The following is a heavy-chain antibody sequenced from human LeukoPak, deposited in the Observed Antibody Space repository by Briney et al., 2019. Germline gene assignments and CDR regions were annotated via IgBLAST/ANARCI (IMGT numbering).Heavy chain of an antibody. Sequence: SETLSLTCTVSGGSISSSSYYWGWIRQPPGKGLEWIGSIYYSGSTYYDPSLKSRVTISVDTSKNQFSLKLSSVTAADTAVYYCARDRGRSSPWYYFDYWGQGTLVTVSS. J-gene: IGHJ4*02. CDR1: GGSISSSSYY. D-gene: IGHD6-6*01. CDR3: ARDRGRSSPWYYFDY. V-gene: IGHV4-39*07. CDR2: IYYSGST.